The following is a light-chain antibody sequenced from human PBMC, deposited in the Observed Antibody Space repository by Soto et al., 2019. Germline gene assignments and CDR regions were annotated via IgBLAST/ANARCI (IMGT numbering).Light chain of an antibody. CDR2: EVT. V-gene: IGLV2-8*01. Sequence: QSALTQPPSASGSPGQSVTISCTGTSSDVGGYNYVSWYQQHPGKVPKLMIYEVTKRPSGVPDRFSGSKSGNTASLTVSGLQAEDEADYYCSSYTVINTAVFGGGTKVTVL. J-gene: IGLJ3*02. CDR3: SSYTVINTAV. CDR1: SSDVGGYNY.